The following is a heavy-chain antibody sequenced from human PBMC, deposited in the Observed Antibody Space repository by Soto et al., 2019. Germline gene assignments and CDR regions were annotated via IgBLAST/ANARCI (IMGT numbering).Heavy chain of an antibody. CDR3: ARHYYDSSGSRVFDY. J-gene: IGHJ4*02. CDR1: GGSISSYY. D-gene: IGHD3-22*01. CDR2: IYYSGNT. V-gene: IGHV4-59*08. Sequence: PSETLSLTCAASGGSISSYYWSWIRQPPGKGLEWIGYIYYSGNTNYNPSLKSRVTISVDTSKNQFSLKLSSVTAADTAVYYCARHYYDSSGSRVFDYWGQGTLVTVSS.